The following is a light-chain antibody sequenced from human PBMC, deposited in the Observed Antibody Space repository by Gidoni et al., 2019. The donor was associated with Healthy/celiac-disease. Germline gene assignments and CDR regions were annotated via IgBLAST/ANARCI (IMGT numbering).Light chain of an antibody. CDR2: KDS. V-gene: IGLV3-25*03. Sequence: SYDLTQPPSVSVSPGPTARITCSGDALPKQYAYWYQPKPGQAPVLVIYKDSERPSGIPERFSGASSGTTVTLTISGVQAEDEADYYCQSADSSGTYPVVFGGGTKLTVL. CDR1: ALPKQY. J-gene: IGLJ2*01. CDR3: QSADSSGTYPVV.